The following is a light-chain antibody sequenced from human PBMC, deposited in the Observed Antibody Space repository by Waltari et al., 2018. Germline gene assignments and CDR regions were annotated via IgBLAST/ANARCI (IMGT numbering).Light chain of an antibody. CDR1: GSDLGRNN. CDR2: NDN. J-gene: IGLJ1*01. CDR3: AAWDDSLGANV. Sequence: QSMLTQPPSASGTPGQRVTIPCSGRGSDLGRNNVLWYQQFPGTAPKLLIYNDNQRPSGVPDRFSASKSGTSSSLAISGLQSEDEADYHCAAWDDSLGANVFGTGTRVTVL. V-gene: IGLV1-44*01.